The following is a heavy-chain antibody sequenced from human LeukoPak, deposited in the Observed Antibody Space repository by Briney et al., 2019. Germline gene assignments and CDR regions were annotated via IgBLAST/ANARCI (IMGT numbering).Heavy chain of an antibody. V-gene: IGHV4-59*05. CDR2: IYYSGST. J-gene: IGHJ4*02. CDR1: GGSISSYY. CDR3: ASQYYYGSGSLDY. D-gene: IGHD3-10*01. Sequence: SETLSLTCTVSGGSISSYYWSWIRQPPGKGLEWIGSIYYSGSTYYNPSLKSRVTISVDTSKNQFSLKLSSVTAADTAVYYCASQYYYGSGSLDYWGQGTLVTVSS.